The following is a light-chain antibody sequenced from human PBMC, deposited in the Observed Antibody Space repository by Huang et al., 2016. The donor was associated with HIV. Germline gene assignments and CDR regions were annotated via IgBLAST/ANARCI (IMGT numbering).Light chain of an antibody. Sequence: DIQMTQSPSSLSASVGDRVTITCRASQSIRAYLNWYQEKPGKAPQLMIFTASSLQRGVPSRFSGNGSGTDFTLTISSLQHEDFATYYCQQSHATPWTFGQGTKVEIK. CDR2: TAS. V-gene: IGKV1-39*01. J-gene: IGKJ1*01. CDR3: QQSHATPWT. CDR1: QSIRAY.